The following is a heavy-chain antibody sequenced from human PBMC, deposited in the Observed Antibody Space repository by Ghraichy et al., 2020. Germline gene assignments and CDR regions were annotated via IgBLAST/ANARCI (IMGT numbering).Heavy chain of an antibody. Sequence: SQTLSLTCAVSGGSISSYYWSWIRQPPGKGLEWIGYIYYSGSTNYNPSLKSRVTISVDTSKNQFSLTLSSVTAADTAVYYCASGGGYCSGGSCFGWYFDLWGRGTLVTVSS. CDR2: IYYSGST. J-gene: IGHJ2*01. V-gene: IGHV4-59*01. CDR3: ASGGGYCSGGSCFGWYFDL. CDR1: GGSISSYY. D-gene: IGHD2-15*01.